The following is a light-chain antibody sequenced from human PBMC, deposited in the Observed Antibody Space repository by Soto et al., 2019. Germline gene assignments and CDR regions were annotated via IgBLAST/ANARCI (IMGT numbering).Light chain of an antibody. Sequence: DIQMTQSPSTLSASVGDRVTITCRASQSISSWLAWYQQKPGKAPNLLIYEASRLESAVPSRFSGSASGTEFTLTINSLQPDDFATYFCQQYSRYPQTLGQRTKV. CDR1: QSISSW. CDR3: QQYSRYPQT. J-gene: IGKJ1*01. V-gene: IGKV1-5*03. CDR2: EAS.